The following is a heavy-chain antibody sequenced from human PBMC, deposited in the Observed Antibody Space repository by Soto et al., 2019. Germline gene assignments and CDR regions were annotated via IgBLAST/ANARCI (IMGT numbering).Heavy chain of an antibody. Sequence: EVQLLESGGGLVQPGGSLRLSCVASGFTFSSYAMSWVRQAPGKGLEWVSAISGSGGSTYYADSVKGRFTISRDNSKNTLYLQMNSLRAEDTAVYYCAKGGPIVLMVYAKGGLDYWGQGTLVTVSS. CDR1: GFTFSSYA. CDR3: AKGGPIVLMVYAKGGLDY. J-gene: IGHJ4*02. V-gene: IGHV3-23*01. D-gene: IGHD2-8*01. CDR2: ISGSGGST.